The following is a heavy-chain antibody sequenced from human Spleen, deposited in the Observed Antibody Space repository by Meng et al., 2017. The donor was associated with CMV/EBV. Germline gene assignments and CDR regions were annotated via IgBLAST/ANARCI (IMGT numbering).Heavy chain of an antibody. D-gene: IGHD2-2*02. CDR3: ATMACSTASCYTWLYHFNS. V-gene: IGHV1-69*02. Sequence: SVKVSCKASGGAFSTHFIFWVRQAPGQGLEWMGRIIPLTNIPNYAQNFQGRVTITAYKSTSTAYMELDSLRSEDTAVYYCATMACSTASCYTWLYHFNSWGQGTLVTVSS. CDR2: IIPLTNIP. J-gene: IGHJ4*02. CDR1: GGAFSTHF.